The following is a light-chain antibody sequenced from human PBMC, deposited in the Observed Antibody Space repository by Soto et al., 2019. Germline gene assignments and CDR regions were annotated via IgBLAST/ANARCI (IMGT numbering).Light chain of an antibody. CDR3: HVWDSSSDHVV. V-gene: IGLV3-21*04. J-gene: IGLJ2*01. CDR2: SDS. Sequence: SYELTQLPSVSVAPGKTATITCGGTNIGSKSVHWYQQKPGQAPVLVLYSDSVRPSGIPERFSGSNSGNTATLTISRAEAGDEADYHCHVWDSSSDHVVFGGGTKLTVL. CDR1: NIGSKS.